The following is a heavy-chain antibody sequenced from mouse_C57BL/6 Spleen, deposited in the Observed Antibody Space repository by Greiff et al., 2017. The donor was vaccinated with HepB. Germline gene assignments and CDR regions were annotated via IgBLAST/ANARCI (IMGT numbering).Heavy chain of an antibody. CDR3: ARRVAYDYFDY. CDR2: INSNHGGT. Sequence: EVQLQQSGPELVKPGASVKMSCKASGYKFTDYSIHWVKQSHGKSLEWIGYINSNHGGTTYNQKFKGKATLTVNKSSSNAYMELHSLTSDDSAVYYCARRVAYDYFDYWGQGTTLTVSS. V-gene: IGHV1-22*01. CDR1: GYKFTDYS. D-gene: IGHD6-5*01. J-gene: IGHJ2*01.